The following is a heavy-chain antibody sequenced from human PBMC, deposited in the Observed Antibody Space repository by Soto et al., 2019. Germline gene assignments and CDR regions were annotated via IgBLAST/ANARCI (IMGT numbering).Heavy chain of an antibody. D-gene: IGHD3-10*01. CDR3: ARGGKLGGDLDV. CDR2: IIPVLDVT. V-gene: IGHV1-69*02. J-gene: IGHJ6*04. CDR1: GGTFNRET. Sequence: QAQLVQSGAEVKKPGSSVKVSCKASGGTFNRETFSWVRQAPGQGLQWMGRIIPVLDVTEYPQNFQGRVTITADTSTSTVYLALSGVGSDDTAVYYCARGGKLGGDLDVWGKGTPVSVSS.